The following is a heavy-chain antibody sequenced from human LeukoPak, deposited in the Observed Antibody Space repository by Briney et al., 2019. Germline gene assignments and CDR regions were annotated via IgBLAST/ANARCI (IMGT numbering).Heavy chain of an antibody. V-gene: IGHV4-31*03. CDR2: IYYSGST. Sequence: SETLSLTCTVSGGSISSGGYYWSWIRQHPGKGLEWIGYIYYSGSTYYNPSLKSRVTISVDTSKDQFSLKLSSVTAADTAVYYCARVSYTQGLDPWGQGTLVTVSS. CDR3: ARVSYTQGLDP. D-gene: IGHD1-1*01. J-gene: IGHJ5*02. CDR1: GGSISSGGYY.